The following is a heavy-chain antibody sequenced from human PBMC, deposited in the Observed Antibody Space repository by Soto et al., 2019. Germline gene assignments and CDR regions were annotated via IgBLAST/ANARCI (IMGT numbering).Heavy chain of an antibody. J-gene: IGHJ5*02. V-gene: IGHV3-48*02. Sequence: GGYVRLSCAASGFTFNSYSMNWVRQAPGKGLEWVSYISSSSTTKYYTDSVKGRFTISRDNAKNSLYLQMNSLRDDDTAVYYCARPSNGWENWFDPWGQGT. CDR3: ARPSNGWENWFDP. D-gene: IGHD6-19*01. CDR1: GFTFNSYS. CDR2: ISSSSTTK.